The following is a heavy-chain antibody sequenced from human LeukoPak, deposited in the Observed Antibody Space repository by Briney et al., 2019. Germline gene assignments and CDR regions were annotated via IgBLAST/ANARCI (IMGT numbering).Heavy chain of an antibody. CDR3: ARAVMVAVAGGRFDY. V-gene: IGHV4-39*07. CDR1: SGSISNGVYY. CDR2: IYYSGTS. J-gene: IGHJ4*02. Sequence: SETLSLTCTVSSGSISNGVYYWVWIRQPPGKGLEWIGSIYYSGTSYYNPSLTSRVTISVDTSNNQFSLKLTSVTAADTAVYYCARAVMVAVAGGRFDYWGQGTLVTVSS. D-gene: IGHD6-19*01.